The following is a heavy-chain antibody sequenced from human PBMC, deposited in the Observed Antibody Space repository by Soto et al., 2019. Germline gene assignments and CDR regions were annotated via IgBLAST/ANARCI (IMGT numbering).Heavy chain of an antibody. CDR3: ARDRGYGSPFDY. CDR2: INNDGSST. D-gene: IGHD5-12*01. Sequence: EVQLVESGGGLVQPGGSLRLSCAASGFTFSSYWIHWVRQAPGKGPVWVSRINNDGSSTMYADSVKGRFTSSRDNAKNTLYMQMNSLRAEDTAVYYCARDRGYGSPFDYWGQGTLVTVSS. CDR1: GFTFSSYW. V-gene: IGHV3-74*03. J-gene: IGHJ4*02.